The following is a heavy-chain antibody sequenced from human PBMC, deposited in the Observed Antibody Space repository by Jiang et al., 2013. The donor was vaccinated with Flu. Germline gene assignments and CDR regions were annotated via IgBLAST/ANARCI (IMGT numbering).Heavy chain of an antibody. CDR3: ARESAAALSWFDP. V-gene: IGHV4-59*01. Sequence: GPGLVKPSETLSLTCTVSGGSISSYYWSWIRQPPGKGLEWIGYIDDSGSTNYNPSLKSRVTISLDTSKNQFSLKLSSVTAADTAVYYCARESAAALSWFDPWGQGTLVTVSS. CDR2: IDDSGST. J-gene: IGHJ5*02. D-gene: IGHD6-13*01. CDR1: GGSISSYY.